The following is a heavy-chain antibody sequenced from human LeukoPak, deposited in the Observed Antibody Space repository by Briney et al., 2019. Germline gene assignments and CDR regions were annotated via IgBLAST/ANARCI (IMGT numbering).Heavy chain of an antibody. CDR2: INHSGST. V-gene: IGHV4-34*01. D-gene: IGHD3-22*01. CDR1: GGSFSGYY. CDR3: ARGMKWAYYYDSSGRRDDAFDI. Sequence: PSETLSLTCAVYGGSFSGYYWSWVRQPPGKGLEWIGEINHSGSTNYNPSLRSRVTRSVDTSKNQFSLKLSSVTAADTAVYYCARGMKWAYYYDSSGRRDDAFDIWGQGTMVTVSS. J-gene: IGHJ3*02.